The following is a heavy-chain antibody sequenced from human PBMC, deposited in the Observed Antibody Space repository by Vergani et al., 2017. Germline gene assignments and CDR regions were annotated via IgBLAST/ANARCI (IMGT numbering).Heavy chain of an antibody. CDR1: GYTFSNYY. CDR2: INPSGGHT. CDR3: ARGDYGILTGYRY. D-gene: IGHD3-9*01. Sequence: QVQVVQSGAEVKKSGASVKVSCKTSGYTFSNYYMHWVRQAPGQGLEWMGIINPSGGHTNYAQKLQGRVTMTRDTSTSTDYMELSSLRSEDTAIYYCARGDYGILTGYRYWGQGTLVTVSA. J-gene: IGHJ4*02. V-gene: IGHV1-46*03.